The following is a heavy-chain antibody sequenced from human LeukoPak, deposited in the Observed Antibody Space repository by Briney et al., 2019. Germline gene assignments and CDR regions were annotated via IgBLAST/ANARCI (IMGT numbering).Heavy chain of an antibody. V-gene: IGHV4-30-2*01. CDR2: IYRSGST. D-gene: IGHD3-22*01. CDR1: GGSISSGGYC. Sequence: SETLFLSSAVAGGSISSGGYCWSWIRQPPGKGQEWVGSIYRSGSTYYNPSLKSPVTISVDRSKNQFSLKLSSVTAADTAVYYCARGTYYYDSSGYYYHDAFDIWGQGTMVTVSS. CDR3: ARGTYYYDSSGYYYHDAFDI. J-gene: IGHJ3*02.